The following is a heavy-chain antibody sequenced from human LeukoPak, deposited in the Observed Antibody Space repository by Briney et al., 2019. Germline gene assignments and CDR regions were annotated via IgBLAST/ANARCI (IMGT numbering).Heavy chain of an antibody. CDR1: GGSISSYY. CDR2: IYTSGST. CDR3: AREGQWLVRGYYYMDV. D-gene: IGHD6-19*01. J-gene: IGHJ6*03. V-gene: IGHV4-4*07. Sequence: SETLSLTCTVSGGSISSYYWSWIRQPAGKGLEWIGRIYTSGSTNYNPSLKSRVTVSVDTSKNQFSLKLSSVTAADTAVYYCAREGQWLVRGYYYMDVWGKGTTVTVSS.